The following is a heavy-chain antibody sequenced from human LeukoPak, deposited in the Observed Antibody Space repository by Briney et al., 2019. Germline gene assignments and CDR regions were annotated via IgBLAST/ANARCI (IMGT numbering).Heavy chain of an antibody. CDR1: GLPFSRSW. V-gene: IGHV3-74*01. D-gene: IGHD5-12*01. J-gene: IGHJ5*02. CDR3: ATAYSGFAYNWFDP. CDR2: MSDDGTVT. Sequence: GGSLRLSCEVSGLPFSRSWMHWVRQLPGRGLMWVSSMSDDGTVTTYADSVKGRFIISRDNAKNTLYLQLNSLRGEDTALYFCATAYSGFAYNWFDPWGQGALVTVSS.